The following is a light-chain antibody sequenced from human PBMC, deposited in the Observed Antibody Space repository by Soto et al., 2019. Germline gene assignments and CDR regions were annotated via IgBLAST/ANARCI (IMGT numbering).Light chain of an antibody. CDR2: GGY. CDR1: QSISSW. Sequence: IQMTQSASTLSASVGDSVRIACGASQSISSWLAWYQQKPGKAPNLLIYGGYTLQSGVPSRFSGSGSGTEFSLTITGLQPEDFATYYCQYLNGVPTITFGQGTRLEI. CDR3: QYLNGVPTIT. J-gene: IGKJ5*01. V-gene: IGKV1-5*01.